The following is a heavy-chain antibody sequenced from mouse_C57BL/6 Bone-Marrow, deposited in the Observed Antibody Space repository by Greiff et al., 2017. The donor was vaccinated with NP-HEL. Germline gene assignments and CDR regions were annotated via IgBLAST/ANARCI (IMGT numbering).Heavy chain of an antibody. CDR1: GFTFSSYG. J-gene: IGHJ2*01. D-gene: IGHD1-1*01. CDR2: ISSGGSYT. CDR3: ARVFITTVGDPYFDY. Sequence: EVKVVESGGDLVKPGGSLKLSCAASGFTFSSYGMSWVRQTPDKRLEWVATISSGGSYTYYPDSVKGRFTISRDNAKNTLYLQMSSLTSEDTAMYYCARVFITTVGDPYFDYWGQGTTLTVSS. V-gene: IGHV5-6*01.